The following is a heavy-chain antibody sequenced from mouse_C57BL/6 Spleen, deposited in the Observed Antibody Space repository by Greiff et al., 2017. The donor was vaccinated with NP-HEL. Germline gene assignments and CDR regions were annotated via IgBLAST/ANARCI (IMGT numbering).Heavy chain of an antibody. J-gene: IGHJ2*01. Sequence: QVQLQQSGAELVKPFASVNLSCNSSGYSFSSYWMNWVKQRPGKGLEWIGQIYPGDGDTNYNGKFKGKATLTADKSSSTAYMQLSSLTSEDSAVYFCARTGYYFDYWGQGTTLTVSS. CDR1: GYSFSSYW. V-gene: IGHV1-80*01. CDR2: IYPGDGDT. D-gene: IGHD2-2*01. CDR3: ARTGYYFDY.